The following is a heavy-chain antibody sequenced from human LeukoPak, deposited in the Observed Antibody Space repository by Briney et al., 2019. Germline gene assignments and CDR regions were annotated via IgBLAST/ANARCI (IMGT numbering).Heavy chain of an antibody. CDR2: TSSSDAGT. D-gene: IGHD3-16*02. Sequence: GGSLRLSCAASGFTLSTYAMSWVRQTPGKGLEWVAATSSSDAGTYHADSVKGRFTISRDNSKNMLYLQMNSLRAEDTAVYFCANGPKLSGNNYYYYYMDAWGKGITVTFSS. CDR1: GFTLSTYA. V-gene: IGHV3-23*01. J-gene: IGHJ6*03. CDR3: ANGPKLSGNNYYYYYMDA.